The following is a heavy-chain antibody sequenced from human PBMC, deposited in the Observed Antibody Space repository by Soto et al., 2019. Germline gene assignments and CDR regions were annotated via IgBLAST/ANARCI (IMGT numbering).Heavy chain of an antibody. J-gene: IGHJ2*01. Sequence: PGGSLRLSCAASGFTVSSNYMSWVRQAPRKGLEWVSVIYSGGSTYYADSVKGRFTISRDNSKNTLYLQMNSLRAEDTAVYYCARDRRVGEDWYFDLWGRGTLVTVSS. D-gene: IGHD1-26*01. CDR3: ARDRRVGEDWYFDL. CDR1: GFTVSSNY. CDR2: IYSGGST. V-gene: IGHV3-66*01.